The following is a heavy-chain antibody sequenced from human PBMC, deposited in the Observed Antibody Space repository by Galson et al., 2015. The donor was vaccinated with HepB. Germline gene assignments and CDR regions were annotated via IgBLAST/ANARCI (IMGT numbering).Heavy chain of an antibody. CDR3: ARGGYCSGGSCGGVLNFMDV. Sequence: SLRLSCAASGFTFSTYAMHWIRQAPGKGLEWVAIISDDGSNKYYADSVKGRFTISRDNSKNTLYLQMNSQRAEDTGVYYCARGGYCSGGSCGGVLNFMDVWGKGTTVTVSS. D-gene: IGHD2-15*01. CDR2: ISDDGSNK. J-gene: IGHJ6*03. V-gene: IGHV3-30-3*01. CDR1: GFTFSTYA.